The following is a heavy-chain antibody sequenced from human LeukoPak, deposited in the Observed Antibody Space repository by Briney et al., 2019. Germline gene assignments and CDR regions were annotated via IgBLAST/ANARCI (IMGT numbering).Heavy chain of an antibody. V-gene: IGHV1-2*06. D-gene: IGHD2-15*01. CDR1: GYTFTGYY. CDR3: ARDWSGGNWVDAFDI. CDR2: INPNSGGT. J-gene: IGHJ3*02. Sequence: GASVKVSCKASGYTFTGYYMHWVRQAPGQGLEWMGRINPNSGGTNYAQKFQGRVTMTRDTSISTAYMELSRLRSDDTAVYYCARDWSGGNWVDAFDIWGQGTLVTVSS.